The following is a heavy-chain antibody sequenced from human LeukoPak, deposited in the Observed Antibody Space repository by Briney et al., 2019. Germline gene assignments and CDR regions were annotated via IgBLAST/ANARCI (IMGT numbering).Heavy chain of an antibody. CDR1: GGSFSGYH. J-gene: IGHJ2*01. Sequence: PSETLSLTCGVYGGSFSGYHWTWIRQPPGKGLEWIGEINHSGSTSYNPSLKSRVTLSEDTSKNQFSLEVSSVTAADTAVYYCARDSLNYYANLWGRGTLVTVSS. CDR2: INHSGST. CDR3: ARDSLNYYANL. V-gene: IGHV4-34*01. D-gene: IGHD3-10*01.